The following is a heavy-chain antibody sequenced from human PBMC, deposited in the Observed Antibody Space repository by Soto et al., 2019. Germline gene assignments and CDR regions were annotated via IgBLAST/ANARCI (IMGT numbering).Heavy chain of an antibody. Sequence: PGGSLRLSCAASGFTVSSNYMSWVRQAPGKGLEWVSVIYSGGSTYYADSVKGRFTISRDNSKNTLYLQMNSLRAEDTAVYYCARRIAVGGNYNWFDPWGQGTLVTVSS. CDR3: ARRIAVGGNYNWFDP. CDR2: IYSGGST. J-gene: IGHJ5*02. V-gene: IGHV3-66*04. CDR1: GFTVSSNY. D-gene: IGHD6-19*01.